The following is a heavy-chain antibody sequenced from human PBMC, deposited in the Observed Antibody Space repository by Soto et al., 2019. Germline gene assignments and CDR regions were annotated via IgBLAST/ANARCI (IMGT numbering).Heavy chain of an antibody. J-gene: IGHJ2*01. CDR2: INHSGST. V-gene: IGHV4-34*01. D-gene: IGHD6-19*01. CDR1: GGSFSGYY. CDR3: ARGRGSGWNHWYFAL. Sequence: QVQLQQWGAGLLKPSETLSLTCAVYGGSFSGYYWSWIRQPPGKGLEWIGEINHSGSTNYNPSLKSRLNISVDTSKNQFSLKPSSVTAADTAVYYCARGRGSGWNHWYFALWGRGTLVTVSS.